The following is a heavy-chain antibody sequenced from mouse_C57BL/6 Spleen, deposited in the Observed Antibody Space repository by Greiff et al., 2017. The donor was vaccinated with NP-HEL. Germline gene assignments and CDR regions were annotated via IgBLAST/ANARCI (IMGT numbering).Heavy chain of an antibody. CDR1: GFTFTDYY. J-gene: IGHJ1*03. D-gene: IGHD1-1*01. Sequence: EVHLVESGGGLVQPGGSLSLSCAASGFTFTDYYMSWVRQPPGKALEWLGFIRNKANGYTTEYSASVKGRFTISRDNSQSILYLQMNALRAEDSATYLCARFGNYYGSSSHWYFDVWGTGTTVTVSS. CDR2: IRNKANGYTT. V-gene: IGHV7-3*01. CDR3: ARFGNYYGSSSHWYFDV.